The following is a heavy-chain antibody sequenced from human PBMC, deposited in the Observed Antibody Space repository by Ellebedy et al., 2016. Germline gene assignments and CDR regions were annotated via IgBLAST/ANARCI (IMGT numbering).Heavy chain of an antibody. Sequence: SETLSLTCAVYGGSFSGYYWSWIRQPPGKGLEWIGYIYYSGSTNYNPSLKSRVTISVDTSKNQFSLKLSSVTAADTAVYYCARGRHGDYIDYWGQGTLVTVSS. J-gene: IGHJ4*02. CDR2: IYYSGST. D-gene: IGHD4-17*01. CDR1: GGSFSGYY. CDR3: ARGRHGDYIDY. V-gene: IGHV4-59*08.